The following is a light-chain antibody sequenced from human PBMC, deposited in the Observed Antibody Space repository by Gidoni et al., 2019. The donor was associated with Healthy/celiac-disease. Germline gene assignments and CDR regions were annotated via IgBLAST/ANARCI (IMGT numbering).Light chain of an antibody. CDR2: EVS. Sequence: QSARTQPPSASGSPGQSVTISCTGTSSDVGGYNYVSWYQQHPGKAPKLMIYEVSKRPSGVPDRFSGSKSGNTASLTVSGLQAEDEADYYCSSYAGSKDVVFGGGTKLTVL. V-gene: IGLV2-8*01. J-gene: IGLJ2*01. CDR1: SSDVGGYNY. CDR3: SSYAGSKDVV.